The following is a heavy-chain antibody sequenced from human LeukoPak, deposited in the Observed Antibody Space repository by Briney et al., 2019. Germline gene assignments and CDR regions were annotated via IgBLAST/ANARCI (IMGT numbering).Heavy chain of an antibody. Sequence: PGGSLRLSCAASGFTFSSYAMDWVRQAPGKGLEWVAVISYDGSNKYYADSVKGRFTISRANSKSTLYLQMNSLRAEDTAVYYCAREVPAAGFDPWGQGTLVTVSS. J-gene: IGHJ5*01. CDR3: AREVPAAGFDP. CDR1: GFTFSSYA. V-gene: IGHV3-30*04. D-gene: IGHD2-2*01. CDR2: ISYDGSNK.